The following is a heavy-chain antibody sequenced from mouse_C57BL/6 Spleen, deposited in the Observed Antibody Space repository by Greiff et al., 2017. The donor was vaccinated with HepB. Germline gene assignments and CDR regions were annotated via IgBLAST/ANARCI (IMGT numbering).Heavy chain of an antibody. V-gene: IGHV1-15*01. CDR1: GYTFTDYE. CDR2: IDPETGGT. J-gene: IGHJ1*03. D-gene: IGHD1-1*01. Sequence: QVQLQQSGAELVRPGASVTLSCKASGYTFTDYEMHWVKQTPVHGLEWIGAIDPETGGTAYNQKFKGKAILTADKSSSTAYMELRSLTSEDSAVYYCTRRYYGSYWYFDVWGTGTTVTVSS. CDR3: TRRYYGSYWYFDV.